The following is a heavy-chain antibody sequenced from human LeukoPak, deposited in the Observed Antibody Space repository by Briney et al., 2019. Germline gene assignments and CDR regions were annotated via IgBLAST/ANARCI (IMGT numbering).Heavy chain of an antibody. CDR3: ARARYYDSSGYHY. V-gene: IGHV1-18*01. D-gene: IGHD3-22*01. CDR1: GYIFTNFG. Sequence: ASVKVSCKASGYIFTNFGISWVRQARGQGLEWMGWISGYNGNTKYVQKFQGRVTMTTDTSTSTAYMELRSLRSDDTAVYYCARARYYDSSGYHYWGQGTLVTVSS. CDR2: ISGYNGNT. J-gene: IGHJ4*02.